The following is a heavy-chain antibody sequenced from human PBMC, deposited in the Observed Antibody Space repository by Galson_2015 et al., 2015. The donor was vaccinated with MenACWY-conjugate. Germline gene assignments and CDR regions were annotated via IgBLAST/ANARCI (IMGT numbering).Heavy chain of an antibody. Sequence: SLRLSCAASGFIFSSFTMNWVRQAPGKGLEWVSSISSSSTYIYYSDSVKGRFTISRDNAKNSLYLQMNSLRAEDTAVYYCASSAHYSGSGSPSTVSDYWGQGIPVTVSP. CDR1: GFIFSSFT. V-gene: IGHV3-21*01. CDR3: ASSAHYSGSGSPSTVSDY. D-gene: IGHD3-10*01. J-gene: IGHJ4*02. CDR2: ISSSSTYI.